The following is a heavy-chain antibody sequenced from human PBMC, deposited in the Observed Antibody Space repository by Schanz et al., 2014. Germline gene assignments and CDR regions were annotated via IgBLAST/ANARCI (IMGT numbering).Heavy chain of an antibody. V-gene: IGHV1-69*08. J-gene: IGHJ4*02. D-gene: IGHD4-4*01. CDR3: ARDQAVTGIDY. Sequence: QVQLVQSGAEVKKPGSSLKVPCKASGGSFDTYTIAWVRQAPGQGLEYMGRITPILETANYAQKFQGRVTITADKSTGTVYMELSGLGPDDTAVYYCARDQAVTGIDYGGQGTLVTVSS. CDR1: GGSFDTYT. CDR2: ITPILETA.